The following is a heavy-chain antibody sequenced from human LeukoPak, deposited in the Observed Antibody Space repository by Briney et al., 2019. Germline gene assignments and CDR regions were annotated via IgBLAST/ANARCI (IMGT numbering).Heavy chain of an antibody. V-gene: IGHV3-23*01. D-gene: IGHD3/OR15-3a*01. CDR3: AKGGGRSFNFWTCYD. CDR2: ISSSGGGT. Sequence: PGGSLRLSSAASGFTLSSYAMNWVRQAPRKGLEWVSGISSSGGGTYYADSVKGRFTIYRDNSKNTLYLQMNSLRAEGTAVYYCAKGGGRSFNFWTCYDWGQGTLVTVSS. CDR1: GFTLSSYA. J-gene: IGHJ4*02.